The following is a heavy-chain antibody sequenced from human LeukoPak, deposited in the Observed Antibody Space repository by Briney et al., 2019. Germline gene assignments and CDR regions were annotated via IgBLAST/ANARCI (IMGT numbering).Heavy chain of an antibody. J-gene: IGHJ6*02. CDR1: GYTFTSYY. D-gene: IGHD5-12*01. Sequence: ASVKVSCKASGYTFTSYYMHWVRQAPGQGLEWMGINNPSGGSTRYAQKFQGRVTMTRDTSTSTVYMELSSLRSEDTAVYYCARDSGYDLRVLDYYGMDVWGQGTTVTVSS. CDR2: NNPSGGST. V-gene: IGHV1-46*01. CDR3: ARDSGYDLRVLDYYGMDV.